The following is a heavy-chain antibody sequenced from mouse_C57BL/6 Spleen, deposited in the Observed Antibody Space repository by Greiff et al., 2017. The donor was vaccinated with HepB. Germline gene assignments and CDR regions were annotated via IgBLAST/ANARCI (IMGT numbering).Heavy chain of an antibody. D-gene: IGHD1-1*01. J-gene: IGHJ2*01. CDR1: GYTFTSYW. CDR2: IDPNSGGT. Sequence: QVQLQQPGTELVKPGASVKLSCKASGYTFTSYWMHWVKQRPGQGLEWIGRIDPNSGGTKYNEKFKSKATLTVDKPSSTAYMQLSSLTAEDSAVYYCARDPITTVVAPYYFDYWGQGTTLTVSS. CDR3: ARDPITTVVAPYYFDY. V-gene: IGHV1-72*01.